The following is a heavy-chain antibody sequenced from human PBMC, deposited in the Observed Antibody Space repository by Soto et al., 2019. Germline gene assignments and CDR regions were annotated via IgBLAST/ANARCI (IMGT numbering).Heavy chain of an antibody. Sequence: SETLCLTCTVSGGSVSNGGYYLRRNRPPPGKGLEWIGSIYYSGSTNYNPSLKSRVTISVDTSKNQFSLKLSSVTAADTAVYYCARCPGKKYSDSSGPLSYWGQGTLVTVSS. CDR2: IYYSGST. J-gene: IGHJ4*02. D-gene: IGHD3-22*01. V-gene: IGHV4-39*01. CDR1: GGSVSNGGYY. CDR3: ARCPGKKYSDSSGPLSY.